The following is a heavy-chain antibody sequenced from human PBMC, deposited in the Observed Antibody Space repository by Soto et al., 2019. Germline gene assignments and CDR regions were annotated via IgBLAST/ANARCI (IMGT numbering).Heavy chain of an antibody. CDR1: GFSLSTSGVG. Sequence: QITLKESGPTLVKPTQTLTLTYTFSGFSLSTSGVGVGWIRQPPGKALEWLALIYWNDDKRYSPSLKSRLTITKDTSKNQVVLTMTNMDPVDTATYYCAHSLLITMVRGVIITAYYFDYWGQGTLVTVSS. CDR3: AHSLLITMVRGVIITAYYFDY. D-gene: IGHD3-10*01. CDR2: IYWNDDK. J-gene: IGHJ4*02. V-gene: IGHV2-5*01.